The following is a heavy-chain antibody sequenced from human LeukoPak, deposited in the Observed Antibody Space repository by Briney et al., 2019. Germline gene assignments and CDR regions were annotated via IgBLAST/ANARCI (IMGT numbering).Heavy chain of an antibody. J-gene: IGHJ4*02. V-gene: IGHV4-38-2*01. D-gene: IGHD3-10*01. CDR3: ARGIYYLIEY. CDR1: GYSISSGDY. Sequence: SETLSLTCAVSGYSISSGDYWGWIRQSPGKGLEWIGNIFHSGSTNHNPSLKSRVTISVDTSKNEFSLKLSSVTAADTAVYYCARGIYYLIEYWGQGTLVTVSS. CDR2: IFHSGST.